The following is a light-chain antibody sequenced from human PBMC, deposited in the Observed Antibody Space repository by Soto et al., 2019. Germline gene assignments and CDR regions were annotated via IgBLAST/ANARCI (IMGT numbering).Light chain of an antibody. CDR2: EVS. CDR3: SSYAGSNNYV. CDR1: SSDVGGYNF. J-gene: IGLJ1*01. Sequence: QSVPTQPPSASGSPGQSVTISCTGTSSDVGGYNFVSWYQHHPGKAPKLIIYEVSKRPSGVPDRFSGSKSGNTASLTVSGLQAEDEADYYCSSYAGSNNYVFGTGTKLTVL. V-gene: IGLV2-8*01.